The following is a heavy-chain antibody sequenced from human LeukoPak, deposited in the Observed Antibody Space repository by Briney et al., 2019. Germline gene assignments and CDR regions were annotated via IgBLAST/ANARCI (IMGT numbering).Heavy chain of an antibody. J-gene: IGHJ3*01. D-gene: IGHD4-17*01. CDR3: ARSTTEMTTRFFEVAFDL. CDR1: GGSIRSYY. V-gene: IGHV4-59*01. CDR2: IYYNGNT. Sequence: PSETLSLTCTVSGGSIRSYYWSWIRQPPGKGLEWIGNIYYNGNTNYNPSLRSRVTISIDTSKNQFSLKLGSVTAADTAVYYCARSTTEMTTRFFEVAFDLWGQGTMVTVSS.